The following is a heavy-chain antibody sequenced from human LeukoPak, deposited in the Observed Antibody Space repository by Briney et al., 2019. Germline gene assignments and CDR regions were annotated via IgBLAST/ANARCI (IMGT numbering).Heavy chain of an antibody. D-gene: IGHD3-16*02. CDR1: GGSISSGGYS. Sequence: SETQSLTCAVSGGSISSGGYSWSWIRQPPGKGLEWIGYIYHSGSTYYNPSLKSRVTISVDRSKNQFSLKLSSVTAADTAVYYCARAAWNDYVWGSYRYPAGMDVWGQGTTVTVSS. CDR2: IYHSGST. CDR3: ARAAWNDYVWGSYRYPAGMDV. V-gene: IGHV4-30-2*01. J-gene: IGHJ6*02.